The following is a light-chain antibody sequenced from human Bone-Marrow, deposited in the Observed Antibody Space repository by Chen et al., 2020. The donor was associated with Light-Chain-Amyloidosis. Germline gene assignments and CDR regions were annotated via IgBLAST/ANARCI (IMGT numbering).Light chain of an antibody. CDR2: EVT. CDR1: SSHVGGDNY. CDR3: SSYTITNTLV. J-gene: IGLJ1*01. V-gene: IGLV2-14*01. Sequence: QSALTQPASVSGSPGHSITISCTGTSSHVGGDNYVSWYQQHPDKAPKVMIYEVTNRPSWVPDRFSGSNSDNTASLTISGLQTEDEADYFCSSYTITNTLVFGSGTRVTVL.